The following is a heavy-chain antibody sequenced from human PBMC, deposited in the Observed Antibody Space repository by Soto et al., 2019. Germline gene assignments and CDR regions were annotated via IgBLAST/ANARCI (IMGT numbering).Heavy chain of an antibody. CDR2: IQGSGEGT. V-gene: IGHV3-23*01. Sequence: EVQLLESGGGLAQPGGSLRLSCVASGFTFSSYVMTWVLQAPGKGLEWVSGIQGSGEGTWYAESVKGRFAISRDNSKNTLYLQMNGLRVEDTAKYYCARYCGAAACYSGFDYWGQGTLLTVSS. D-gene: IGHD2-15*01. CDR3: ARYCGAAACYSGFDY. CDR1: GFTFSSYV. J-gene: IGHJ4*02.